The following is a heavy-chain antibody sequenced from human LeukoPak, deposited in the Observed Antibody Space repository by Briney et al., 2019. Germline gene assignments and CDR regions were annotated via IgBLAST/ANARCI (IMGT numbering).Heavy chain of an antibody. J-gene: IGHJ6*02. D-gene: IGHD2-8*02. CDR2: IGTAGDT. CDR1: GFTFSSYD. CDR3: AREVRTGGGMDV. Sequence: PGGSLRLSCAASGFTFSSYDMHWVRQATGKGLEWVSAIGTAGDTYYPGSVKGRFTISIENAKNSLYLQMNSLSAGDTAVYYCAREVRTGGGMDVWGQGTTVTVSS. V-gene: IGHV3-13*01.